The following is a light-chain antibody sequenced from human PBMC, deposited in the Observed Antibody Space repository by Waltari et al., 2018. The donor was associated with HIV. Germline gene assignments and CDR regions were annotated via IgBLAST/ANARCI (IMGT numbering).Light chain of an antibody. Sequence: QSVLTQPPSTSESPGQWITIPCSGSAANIAIHPVNWFTHVPGTAPKLLIFGSHQRPSGVPDRFSGSKSGTSASLAIRGLQSEDEAEYYCATWDANLNGVVFGGGTKVTVL. CDR2: GSH. CDR3: ATWDANLNGVV. CDR1: AANIAIHP. J-gene: IGLJ3*02. V-gene: IGLV1-44*01.